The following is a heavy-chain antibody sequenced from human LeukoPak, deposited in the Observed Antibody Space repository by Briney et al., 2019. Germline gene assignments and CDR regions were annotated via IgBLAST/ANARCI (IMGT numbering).Heavy chain of an antibody. V-gene: IGHV3-74*01. Sequence: GGSLRLSCAASGFTFSSYWMHWVRQAPGKGLVWVSRINSDGSSTSYADSVKGRFTISRDNAKNTLYLQMNSLRAEDTAVYYCATIMVVTATKAFDIWGQGTMVTVSS. CDR2: INSDGSST. CDR3: ATIMVVTATKAFDI. J-gene: IGHJ3*02. CDR1: GFTFSSYW. D-gene: IGHD2-21*02.